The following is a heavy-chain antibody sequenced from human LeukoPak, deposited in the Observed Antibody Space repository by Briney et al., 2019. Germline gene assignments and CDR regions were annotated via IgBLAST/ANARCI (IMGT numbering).Heavy chain of an antibody. CDR1: GYTFTSYD. D-gene: IGHD3-16*02. V-gene: IGHV1-8*01. Sequence: GASVKVSCKASGYTFTSYDINWVRQATGQGLEWMGWMNPNSGNTGYAQKFQGRVTMTRNTSISTAYMELSSLRSEDTAVYYCARVTFGGVVADFDYWGQGTLVTVPS. CDR2: MNPNSGNT. J-gene: IGHJ4*02. CDR3: ARVTFGGVVADFDY.